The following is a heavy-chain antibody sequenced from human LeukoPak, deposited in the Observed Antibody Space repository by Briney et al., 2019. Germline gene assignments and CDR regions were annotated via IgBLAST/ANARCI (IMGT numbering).Heavy chain of an antibody. V-gene: IGHV1-69*01. J-gene: IGHJ4*02. Sequence: GASVKVSCKASGGTFSSYAISWVRQAPGQGLEWMGGIIPIFGTANYAQKFQGRVTITADESTSTAYMELSSLRSEDTAVYYCARDAILTGYRYFDYWGREPWSPSPQ. CDR3: ARDAILTGYRYFDY. D-gene: IGHD3-9*01. CDR2: IIPIFGTA. CDR1: GGTFSSYA.